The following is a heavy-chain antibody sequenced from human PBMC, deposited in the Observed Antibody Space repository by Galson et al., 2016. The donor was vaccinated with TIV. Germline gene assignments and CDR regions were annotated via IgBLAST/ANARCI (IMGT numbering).Heavy chain of an antibody. J-gene: IGHJ4*02. D-gene: IGHD3-22*01. CDR1: GYRFTNHW. CDR2: LYPGDSDT. V-gene: IGHV5-51*01. Sequence: QSGAAVKKPGESLKISCKASGYRFTNHWIGWGRQMPGKGLEWLGVLYPGDSDTRYSTSFQGQVTISADKSSSTAHLQWSSLKAPDTAMYYCARLEGYDASASDYWGQGTLVTVSS. CDR3: ARLEGYDASASDY.